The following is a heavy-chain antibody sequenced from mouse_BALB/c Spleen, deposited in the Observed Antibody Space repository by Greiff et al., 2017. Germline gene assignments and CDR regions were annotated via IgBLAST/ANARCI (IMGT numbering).Heavy chain of an antibody. CDR3: ATDDGYYSFAY. Sequence: VKLVESGPGLVAPSQSLSITCTVSGFSLTSYGVHWVRQPPGKGLEWLGVIWAGGSTNYNSALMSRLSISKDNSKSQVFLKMNSLQTDDTAMYYCATDDGYYSFAYWGQGTLVTVSA. V-gene: IGHV2-9*02. CDR2: IWAGGST. CDR1: GFSLTSYG. D-gene: IGHD2-3*01. J-gene: IGHJ3*01.